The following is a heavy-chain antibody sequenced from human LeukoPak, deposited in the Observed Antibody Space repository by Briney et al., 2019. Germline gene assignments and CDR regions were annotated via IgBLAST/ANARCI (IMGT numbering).Heavy chain of an antibody. V-gene: IGHV1-24*01. J-gene: IGHJ6*02. D-gene: IGHD3-22*01. CDR2: FDPEDGET. CDR1: GYTLTELS. Sequence: GASVKVSCKVSGYTLTELSMHWVRQAPGEGLEWMGGFDPEDGETIYAQKFQGRVTMTEDTSTDTAYMELSSLRSEDTAVYYCATGSRWLLRTATTEADYGMDVWGQGTTVTVSS. CDR3: ATGSRWLLRTATTEADYGMDV.